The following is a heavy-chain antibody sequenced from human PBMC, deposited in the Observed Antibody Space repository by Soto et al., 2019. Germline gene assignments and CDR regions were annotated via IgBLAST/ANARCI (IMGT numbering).Heavy chain of an antibody. D-gene: IGHD1-26*01. J-gene: IGHJ5*02. V-gene: IGHV3-48*01. CDR1: GLTLSYYS. Sequence: EVQLVESGGALVQPGGSLRLSCSASGLTLSYYSMNWLRQAPGKGLEWVSYISSSSSTIYYADSVKGRFTISRDNAKNSLFLQMNSLRVEDTAMYYCARGEGWFDPWGQGTLVTVSS. CDR2: ISSSSSTI. CDR3: ARGEGWFDP.